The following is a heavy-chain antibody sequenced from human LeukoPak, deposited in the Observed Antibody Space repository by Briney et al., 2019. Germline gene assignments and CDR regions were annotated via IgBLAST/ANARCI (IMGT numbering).Heavy chain of an antibody. V-gene: IGHV3-64*01. Sequence: GGSLRLSGAASGFTFSSYAMHWVRQAPGKGLEYVSAISSNGGSTYYANSVKGRFTISRDNSKNTLYLQMGSLRAEDMAVYYCARMDRGAFDIWGQGTMVTVSS. J-gene: IGHJ3*02. CDR1: GFTFSSYA. CDR2: ISSNGGST. CDR3: ARMDRGAFDI. D-gene: IGHD3-10*01.